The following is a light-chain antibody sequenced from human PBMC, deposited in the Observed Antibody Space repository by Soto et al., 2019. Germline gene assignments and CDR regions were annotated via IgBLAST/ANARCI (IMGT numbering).Light chain of an antibody. CDR2: GAS. J-gene: IGKJ5*01. Sequence: EIVMTQSPATLSVVPGVRATLSCRASQSVSSNLAWYQHKPGQAPRLLTYGASTRATGIPARFSGSGSWTEFTLTIRSLQPEDFATYYCQQADSFPITFGRGTRLEIK. CDR3: QQADSFPIT. CDR1: QSVSSN. V-gene: IGKV3-15*01.